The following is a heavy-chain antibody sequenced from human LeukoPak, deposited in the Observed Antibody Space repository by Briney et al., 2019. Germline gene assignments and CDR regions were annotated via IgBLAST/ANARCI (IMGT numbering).Heavy chain of an antibody. V-gene: IGHV3-23*01. J-gene: IGHJ4*02. Sequence: PGGSLRLSCAASGFTFSSYAMSWVRQAPGKGLESVSAISGSGGSTYYADSVKGRFTISRDNSKNTLYLQMNSLRAEDTAVYYCAKDQTGYSSGWFLFDYWGQGTLVTVSS. CDR2: ISGSGGST. CDR3: AKDQTGYSSGWFLFDY. D-gene: IGHD6-19*01. CDR1: GFTFSSYA.